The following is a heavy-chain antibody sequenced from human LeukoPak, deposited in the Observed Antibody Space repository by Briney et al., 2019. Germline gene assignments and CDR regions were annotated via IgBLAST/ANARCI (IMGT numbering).Heavy chain of an antibody. CDR2: IIPIFGTA. CDR3: ARAPRGGYDSFDY. Sequence: SVKVSCKASGGTFSSYAISWVRQAPGQGLEWMGGIIPIFGTANYAQKFQGRVTITADESTSTAYMELSSLGSEDTAVYYCARAPRGGYDSFDYWGQGTLVTVSS. CDR1: GGTFSSYA. V-gene: IGHV1-69*13. D-gene: IGHD5-12*01. J-gene: IGHJ4*02.